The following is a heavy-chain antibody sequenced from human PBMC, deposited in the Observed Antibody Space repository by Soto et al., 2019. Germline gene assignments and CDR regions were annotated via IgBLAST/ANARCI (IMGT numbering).Heavy chain of an antibody. D-gene: IGHD3-9*01. J-gene: IGHJ5*02. CDR1: GYTFTSYA. CDR3: ARDDWTLLNWSDP. V-gene: IGHV1-3*01. CDR2: INAGNGNT. Sequence: ASVKVSCKASGYTFTSYAMHWVRQAPGQRLEWMGWINAGNGNTKYSQKFQGRVTITRDTSASTAYMELSSLRSEDTAVCYCARDDWTLLNWSDPWGQGTLVTVSS.